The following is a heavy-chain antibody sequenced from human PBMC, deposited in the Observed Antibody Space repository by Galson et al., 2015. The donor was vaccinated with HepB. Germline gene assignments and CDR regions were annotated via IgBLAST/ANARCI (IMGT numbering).Heavy chain of an antibody. J-gene: IGHJ2*01. CDR1: GGSISSSSYY. CDR3: ANYGSGSYGLDWYFDL. CDR2: IYYSGST. V-gene: IGHV4-39*01. Sequence: QVQLQESGPGLVKPSETLSLTCTVSGGSISSSSYYWGWIRQPPGKGLEWIGSIYYSGSTYYNPSLKSRVTISVDTSKNQFSLKLSSVTAADTAVYYCANYGSGSYGLDWYFDLWGRGTLVTVSS. D-gene: IGHD3-10*01.